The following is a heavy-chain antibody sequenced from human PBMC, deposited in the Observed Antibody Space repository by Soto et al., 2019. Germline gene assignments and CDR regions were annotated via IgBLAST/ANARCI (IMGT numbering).Heavy chain of an antibody. J-gene: IGHJ4*02. V-gene: IGHV1-18*01. CDR1: GYTFTSYG. D-gene: IGHD1-20*01. Sequence: AXVKVSCKASGYTFTSYGISWVRQAPGQGLEWMGWISAYNGNTNYAQKLQGRVTMTTDTSTSTAYMELSRLRSDDTAVYYCAREVTGVGYDYWGQGTLVTVSS. CDR3: AREVTGVGYDY. CDR2: ISAYNGNT.